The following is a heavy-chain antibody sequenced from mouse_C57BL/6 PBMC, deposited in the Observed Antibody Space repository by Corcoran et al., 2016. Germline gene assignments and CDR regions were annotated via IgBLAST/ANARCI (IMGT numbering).Heavy chain of an antibody. CDR1: GYTFTDYN. V-gene: IGHV1-18*01. D-gene: IGHD2-1*01. CDR2: INPNNGGT. J-gene: IGHJ4*01. CDR3: ARRTIYYGIYYYAMDY. Sequence: EVQLQQSGPELVKPGASVKIPCKASGYTFTDYNMDWVKQSHGKSLEWIGDINPNNGGTIYNQKFKGKATLTVDKSSSTAYMELRSLTSEDTAVYYCARRTIYYGIYYYAMDYWGQGTSVTVSS.